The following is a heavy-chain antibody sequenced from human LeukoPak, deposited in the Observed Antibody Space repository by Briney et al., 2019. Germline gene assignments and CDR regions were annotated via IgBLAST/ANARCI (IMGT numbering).Heavy chain of an antibody. J-gene: IGHJ5*01. CDR3: TRVGTTYGGATWFDS. CDR1: GFTFSDYT. CDR2: IRGKPYGETT. V-gene: IGHV3-49*04. Sequence: GGALRLSCTSSGFTFSDYTGNWVRQAPGKGLERISFIRGKPYGETTEYAASVKGRFIISRDNSESIAYLQMNSLKIEDTAVYYCTRVGTTYGGATWFDSWGQGTLVTVSS. D-gene: IGHD4-23*01.